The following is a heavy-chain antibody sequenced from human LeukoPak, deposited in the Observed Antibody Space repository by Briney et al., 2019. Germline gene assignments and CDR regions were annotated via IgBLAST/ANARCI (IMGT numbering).Heavy chain of an antibody. J-gene: IGHJ4*02. CDR1: GFTFSSYG. CDR2: IRYDGSNK. D-gene: IGHD3-22*01. Sequence: GGSLRLSCAASGFTFSSYGMHWVRQAPGKGLEWVAFIRYDGSNKYYADSVKVRFTISRDNSKNTLYLQMNSLRAEDTAVYYCAKNSPPYGLLLYYFDYWGQGTLVTVSS. V-gene: IGHV3-30*02. CDR3: AKNSPPYGLLLYYFDY.